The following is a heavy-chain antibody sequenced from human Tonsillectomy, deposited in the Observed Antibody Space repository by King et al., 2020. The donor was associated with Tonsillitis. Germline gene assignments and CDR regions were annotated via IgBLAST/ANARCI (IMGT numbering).Heavy chain of an antibody. D-gene: IGHD3-10*01. Sequence: VQLVESGGGLVQPGGSLRLSCAASGFTFSSYAMSWVRQAPGKGLEWVSAISGSGGSTYYADSVKGRFTISRDNSKNTLYLQMNSLRAEDTAVYYCAGGGGFGQYYYYGMDVWGPGTTVTVSS. CDR2: ISGSGGST. CDR3: AGGGGFGQYYYYGMDV. J-gene: IGHJ6*02. V-gene: IGHV3-23*04. CDR1: GFTFSSYA.